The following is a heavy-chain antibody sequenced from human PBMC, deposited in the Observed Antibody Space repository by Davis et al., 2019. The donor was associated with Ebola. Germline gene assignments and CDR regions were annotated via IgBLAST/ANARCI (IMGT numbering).Heavy chain of an antibody. J-gene: IGHJ3*02. Sequence: SETLSLTCGVSGGSISSSNWWSCVRQPPGKGLEWIGEIYHSGSTNYNPSLKSRVTISVDTSKNQFSLKLSSVTAADTAVYYCASFDCSSTSCLQAFDIWGQGTMVTVSS. V-gene: IGHV4-4*02. CDR3: ASFDCSSTSCLQAFDI. CDR1: GGSISSSNW. D-gene: IGHD2-2*01. CDR2: IYHSGST.